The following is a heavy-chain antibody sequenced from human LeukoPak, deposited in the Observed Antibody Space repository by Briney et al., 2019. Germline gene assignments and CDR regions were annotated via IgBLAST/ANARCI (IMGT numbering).Heavy chain of an antibody. V-gene: IGHV3-74*03. CDR2: INNDGSST. CDR3: VSRILTSFDN. CDR1: GFTFSSYG. Sequence: PGGSLRLSCAASGFTFSSYGMHWVRQAPGKGLVWVSHINNDGSSTKYADSVKGRFTISRDNAKNTLYLQMNSLRVEDTAVYYCVSRILTSFDNWGQGTLVTVSS. D-gene: IGHD2/OR15-2a*01. J-gene: IGHJ4*02.